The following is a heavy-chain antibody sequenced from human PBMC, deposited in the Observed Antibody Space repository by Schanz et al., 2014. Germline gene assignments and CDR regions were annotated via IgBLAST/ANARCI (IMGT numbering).Heavy chain of an antibody. Sequence: VQLVESGGGLVQPGGSVRLSCGASGFSFSTHWMAWVRQAPGKGLEWVANIGDDGADKYYLDSVRGRFTISRDNTKNCLHLEMNSLRAEDTALYYCARDSGSSSWYPSDYWGQGTLVTVSS. CDR2: IGDDGADK. CDR3: ARDSGSSSWYPSDY. V-gene: IGHV3-7*03. D-gene: IGHD6-13*01. CDR1: GFSFSTHW. J-gene: IGHJ4*02.